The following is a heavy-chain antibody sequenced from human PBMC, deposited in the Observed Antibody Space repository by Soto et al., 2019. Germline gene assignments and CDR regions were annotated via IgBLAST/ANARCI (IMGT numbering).Heavy chain of an antibody. CDR2: IIPIFGTA. Sequence: QVQLVQSGAEVKKPGSSVKVSCKASGGTFSSYAISWVRQAPGQGLECMGGIIPIFGTANYAQKFQGRVTSAADESTSTAYMELSSLRSEKTAVYYCARDQKNDYGDYGWSRQFSRNGMAVWGQGTTVTVSS. J-gene: IGHJ6*02. CDR1: GGTFSSYA. CDR3: ARDQKNDYGDYGWSRQFSRNGMAV. D-gene: IGHD4-17*01. V-gene: IGHV1-69*01.